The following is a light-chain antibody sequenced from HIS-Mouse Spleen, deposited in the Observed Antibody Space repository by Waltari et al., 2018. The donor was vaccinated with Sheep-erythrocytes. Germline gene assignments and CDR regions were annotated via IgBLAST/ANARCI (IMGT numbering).Light chain of an antibody. CDR1: NSDVGGYNY. Sequence: QSALTQPRSVSGSPGQSVTIPCTGTNSDVGGYNYVSWYQQHPGKAPKLLNYDVSKRPSGVPDRFSGSKSGNTASLTISGLQAEDEADYYCCSYAGSYNHVFGTGTKVTVL. J-gene: IGLJ1*01. CDR2: DVS. CDR3: CSYAGSYNHV. V-gene: IGLV2-11*01.